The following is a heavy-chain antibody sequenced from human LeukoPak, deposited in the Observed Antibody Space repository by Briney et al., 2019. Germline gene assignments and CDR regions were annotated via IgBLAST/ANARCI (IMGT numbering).Heavy chain of an antibody. D-gene: IGHD1-26*01. Sequence: SQTLSLTCAISGDSVSNNGAAWNWIRQSPSRGLEWLGRTYYRSKWYNDYAVSVKSRITINPDTSKNQFSLQLNSVTPEDTAVYYCARGKWELLSHYWCFDLWGRGTLVTVSS. V-gene: IGHV6-1*01. CDR3: ARGKWELLSHYWCFDL. CDR2: TYYRSKWYN. CDR1: GDSVSNNGAA. J-gene: IGHJ2*01.